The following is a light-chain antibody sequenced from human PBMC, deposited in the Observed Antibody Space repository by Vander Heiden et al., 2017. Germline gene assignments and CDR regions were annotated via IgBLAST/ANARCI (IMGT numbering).Light chain of an antibody. CDR2: DVT. J-gene: IGLJ1*01. V-gene: IGLV2-14*03. CDR3: NSYTTSRTYV. Sequence: QSALAHPASVSGSPGQSIIISCTGTSSDIGFYNYVSWYQHHPGKGPKLIIYDVTHRPSGVSNRFSGSKSGNTASLTISGLQAEDEADYYCNSYTTSRTYVFGSGTKVTVL. CDR1: SSDIGFYNY.